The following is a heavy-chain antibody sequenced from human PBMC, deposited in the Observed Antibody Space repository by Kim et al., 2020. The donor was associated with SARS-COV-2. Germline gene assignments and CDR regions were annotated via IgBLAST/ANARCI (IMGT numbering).Heavy chain of an antibody. J-gene: IGHJ2*01. CDR1: GYTLTELS. CDR2: FDPEDGET. D-gene: IGHD2-2*01. Sequence: ASVKVSCKVSGYTLTELSMHWVRQAPGKGLEWMGGFDPEDGETIYAQKFQGRVTMTEDTSTDTAYMELSSLRSEDTAVYYCAVFPLGYCSSTSCWKNWYFDLWGRGTLVTVSS. V-gene: IGHV1-24*01. CDR3: AVFPLGYCSSTSCWKNWYFDL.